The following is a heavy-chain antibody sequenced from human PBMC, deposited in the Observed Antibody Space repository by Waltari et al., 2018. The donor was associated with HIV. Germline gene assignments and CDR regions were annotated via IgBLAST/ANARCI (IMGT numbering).Heavy chain of an antibody. V-gene: IGHV4-38-2*02. Sequence: QVQLQESGPGLVKPSETLSLTCAVSGYSISSGYYWGWIRQPPGKGLEWIGSIYHSGSTYYNPSLKSRVTISVDTSKNQFSLKLSSVTAADTAVYYCARDPYMITFGGVIGYFDYWGQGTLVTVSS. CDR3: ARDPYMITFGGVIGYFDY. D-gene: IGHD3-16*01. J-gene: IGHJ4*02. CDR1: GYSISSGYY. CDR2: IYHSGST.